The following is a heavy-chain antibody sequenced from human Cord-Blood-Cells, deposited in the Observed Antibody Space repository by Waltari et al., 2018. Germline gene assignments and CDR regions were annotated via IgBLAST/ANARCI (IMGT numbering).Heavy chain of an antibody. Sequence: QVQLQESGPGLVKPSGTLSLTCAVSGGYISSSNWWCWVSPPPGKGLEWIGEIYHSGSTNYNPSLKSRVTISVDKSKNQFSLKLSSVTAADTAVYYCARVYYYGSGKGYNWFDPWGQGTLVTVSS. CDR2: IYHSGST. CDR1: GGYISSSNW. CDR3: ARVYYYGSGKGYNWFDP. J-gene: IGHJ5*02. V-gene: IGHV4-4*02. D-gene: IGHD3-10*01.